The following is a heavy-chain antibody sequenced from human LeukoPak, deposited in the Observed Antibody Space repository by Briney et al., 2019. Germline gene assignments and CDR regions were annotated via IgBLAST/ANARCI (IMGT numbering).Heavy chain of an antibody. D-gene: IGHD3-10*01. J-gene: IGHJ6*02. CDR3: AKDIMVRGVIGYYYYYYGLDV. CDR1: GFTFSNYA. CDR2: ISGSGGST. Sequence: GGSLRLSCAASGFTFSNYAMSWVRQAPGKGLEWVSAISGSGGSTYYADSVKGRFTISRDNSKNTLFLQMNSLRAEDTAVYYCAKDIMVRGVIGYYYYYYGLDVWGQGTTVTVSS. V-gene: IGHV3-23*01.